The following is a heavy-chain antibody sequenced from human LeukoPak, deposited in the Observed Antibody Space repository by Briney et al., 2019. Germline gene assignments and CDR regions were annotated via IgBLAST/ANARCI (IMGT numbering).Heavy chain of an antibody. J-gene: IGHJ4*02. V-gene: IGHV3-13*01. CDR1: GLTFSSYD. CDR3: ARGVGYSGYELLDY. Sequence: GGSLRLSCAASGLTFSSYDMHWVRQATGKGLEWVSAIGTAGDTYYPGSVKGRFTISRENAKNSLYLQMNSLRAGDTAVYYCARGVGYSGYELLDYWGQGTLVTVSS. CDR2: IGTAGDT. D-gene: IGHD5-12*01.